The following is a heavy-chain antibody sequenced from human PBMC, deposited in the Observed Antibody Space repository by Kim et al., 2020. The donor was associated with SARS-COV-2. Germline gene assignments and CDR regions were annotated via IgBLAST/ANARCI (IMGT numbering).Heavy chain of an antibody. CDR3: ARDLRWELSAGGLLDY. CDR1: GFTFSSYG. Sequence: GGSLRLSCAASGFTFSSYGMHWVRQAPGKGLEWVAVISYDGSNKYYADSVKGRFTISRDNSKNTLYLQMNSLRAEDTAVYYCARDLRWELSAGGLLDYWGQGTLVTVSS. CDR2: ISYDGSNK. J-gene: IGHJ4*02. D-gene: IGHD1-26*01. V-gene: IGHV3-33*05.